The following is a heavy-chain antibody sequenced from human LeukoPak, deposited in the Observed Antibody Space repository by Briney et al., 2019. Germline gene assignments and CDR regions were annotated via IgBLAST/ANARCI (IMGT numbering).Heavy chain of an antibody. D-gene: IGHD3-10*01. CDR1: GYTFTAYY. CDR2: GNTNNGGT. CDR3: ARVEGSAATASD. J-gene: IGHJ4*02. V-gene: IGHV1-2*06. Sequence: ASVKVSCKTSGYTFTAYYVHWMRQAPGHGLEWVGRGNTNNGGTIYAQKFQDRVTMTRDTSITTAYMQLGRLTGHDTAIYYCARVEGSAATASDWGQGTLVTVSS.